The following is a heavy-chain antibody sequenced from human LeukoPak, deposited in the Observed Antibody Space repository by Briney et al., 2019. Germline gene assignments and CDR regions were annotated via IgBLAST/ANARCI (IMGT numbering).Heavy chain of an antibody. CDR3: ARPGSSWYDYFDY. V-gene: IGHV5-51*01. Sequence: LGESLKISCKGSGYSFTSYWIGWVRQMPGKGLEWMGIIYPGDSDTRYSPSFQGQVTISADKSISTAYLQWSSLKASDTAMYYCARPGSSWYDYFDYWGQGTLVTVSS. D-gene: IGHD6-13*01. J-gene: IGHJ4*02. CDR1: GYSFTSYW. CDR2: IYPGDSDT.